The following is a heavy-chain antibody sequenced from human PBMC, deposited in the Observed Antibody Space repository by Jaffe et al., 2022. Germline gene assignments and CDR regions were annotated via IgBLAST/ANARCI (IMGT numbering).Heavy chain of an antibody. Sequence: QVQLQESGPGLVKPSQTLSLTCTVSGGSISSGSYYWSWIRQPAGKGLEWIGRIYTSGSTNYNPSLKSRVTISVDTSKNQFSLKLSSVTAADTAVYYCARGARVGYSYQWWTDAFDIWGQGTMVTVSS. D-gene: IGHD5-18*01. V-gene: IGHV4-61*02. J-gene: IGHJ3*02. CDR3: ARGARVGYSYQWWTDAFDI. CDR1: GGSISSGSYY. CDR2: IYTSGST.